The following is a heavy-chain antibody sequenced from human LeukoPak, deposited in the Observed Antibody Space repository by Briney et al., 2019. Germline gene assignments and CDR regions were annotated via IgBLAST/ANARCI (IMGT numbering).Heavy chain of an antibody. Sequence: APSLRLSCAASGFSFRRYDMHWVGQATGKGLEWVAAASYDGHSELHADFVKWPFSTSRDNSRNTLSLQMDTLRPEDTAIYYCARAKGLAGSYLDNWFDPWGEGTRVIVSS. J-gene: IGHJ5*02. D-gene: IGHD1-26*01. CDR1: GFSFRRYD. V-gene: IGHV3-30*04. CDR3: ARAKGLAGSYLDNWFDP. CDR2: ASYDGHSE.